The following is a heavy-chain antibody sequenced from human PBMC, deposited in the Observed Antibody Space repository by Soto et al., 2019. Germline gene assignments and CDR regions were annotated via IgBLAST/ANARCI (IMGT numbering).Heavy chain of an antibody. CDR1: GGTFSSDS. CDR2: IIPMFDTP. J-gene: IGHJ4*02. D-gene: IGHD4-17*01. CDR3: ASSGAPYRDFNY. V-gene: IGHV1-69*05. Sequence: QVQLVQYGAEVKKPGSSVKVSCKASGGTFSSDSFSWVRQATGQGLEWMGGIIPMFDTPIYAQKFQDRVTISSDQSQSKAHMQLHSLRFGDTAVYYCASSGAPYRDFNYWGQGSLFTVSS.